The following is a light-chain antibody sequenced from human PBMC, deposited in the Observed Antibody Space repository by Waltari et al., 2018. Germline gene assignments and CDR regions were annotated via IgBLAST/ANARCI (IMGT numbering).Light chain of an antibody. CDR1: QSVGSSS. CDR2: RAS. Sequence: IVLTQSPGTASLSPGERVTLSCRASQSVGSSSLAWYQQKPDQAPRLVIYRASRRATGIPDRFSGSGSGTDFSLTISRLEPEDFAVYYCQQHGTLPATFGQGTKVEIK. CDR3: QQHGTLPAT. J-gene: IGKJ1*01. V-gene: IGKV3-20*01.